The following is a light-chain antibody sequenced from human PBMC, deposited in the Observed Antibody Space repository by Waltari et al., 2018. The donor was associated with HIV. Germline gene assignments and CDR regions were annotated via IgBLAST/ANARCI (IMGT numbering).Light chain of an antibody. CDR2: RNN. CDR3: AAWDDSLSVWV. V-gene: IGLV1-47*01. CDR1: SSNIGSNY. J-gene: IGLJ3*02. Sequence: QSVLTQPPSASGTPGQRVTISCSGSSSNIGSNYVYWYQQLPGTAPKLLIYRNNQRPPGVPYRFSCCKSGTSASLAISGLRSEDEADYYCAAWDDSLSVWVFGGGTKLTVL.